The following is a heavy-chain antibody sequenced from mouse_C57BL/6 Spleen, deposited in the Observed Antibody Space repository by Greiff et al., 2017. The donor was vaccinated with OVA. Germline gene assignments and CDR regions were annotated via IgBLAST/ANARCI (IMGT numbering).Heavy chain of an antibody. CDR3: AKITAVENYFDY. J-gene: IGHJ2*01. Sequence: QVQLQQSGPELVKPGASVKISCKASGYAFSSSWMTWVKQRPGKGLEWIGRIYPGDGDTNYNGKFKGKATLTADKSSSTAYMQLSSLTSEDSAVYFCAKITAVENYFDYWGQGTTLTVSS. D-gene: IGHD1-1*01. CDR1: GYAFSSSW. V-gene: IGHV1-82*01. CDR2: IYPGDGDT.